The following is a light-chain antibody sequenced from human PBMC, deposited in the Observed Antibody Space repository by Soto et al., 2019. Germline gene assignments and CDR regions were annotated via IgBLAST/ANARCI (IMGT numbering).Light chain of an antibody. V-gene: IGLV1-51*01. Sequence: QSVLTQPPSVSAAPGQKVTIPCSGGSSNIGSNDVCWYQQVPGTAPKVLIYDNNKRPSGIPDRFSGSKSGTSPTLGISGLQTGDEADYYCGTWHSDSYVFGSGTKVTVL. CDR3: GTWHSDSYV. CDR2: DNN. CDR1: SSNIGSND. J-gene: IGLJ1*01.